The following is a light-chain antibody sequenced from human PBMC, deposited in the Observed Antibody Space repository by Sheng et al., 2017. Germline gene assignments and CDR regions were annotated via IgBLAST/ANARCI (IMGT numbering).Light chain of an antibody. J-gene: IGKJ1*01. CDR1: QGTSHY. CDR2: AAS. CDR3: QKYDSPPWT. V-gene: IGKV1-27*01. Sequence: DIQMTQSPSSLSASVGDRVTITCRATQGTSHYLAWYQQKPGQIPKLLISAASTLQSGVPSRFSGSGSGTDFTLTISSLQPEDVATYYCQKYDSPPWTFGQGTKVEIK.